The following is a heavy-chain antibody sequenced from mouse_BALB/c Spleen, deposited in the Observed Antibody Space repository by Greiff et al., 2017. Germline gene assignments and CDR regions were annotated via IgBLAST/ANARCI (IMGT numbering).Heavy chain of an antibody. CDR2: IWGDGST. CDR1: GFSLTGYG. V-gene: IGHV2-6-7*01. D-gene: IGHD2-1*01. Sequence: VQVVESGPGLVAPSQSLSITCTVSGFSLTGYGVNWVRQPPGKGLEWLGMIWGDGSTDYNSALKSRLSISKDNSKSQVFLKMNSLQTDDTARYYCARVFYYGNYGGAMDYWGQGTSVTVSS. J-gene: IGHJ4*01. CDR3: ARVFYYGNYGGAMDY.